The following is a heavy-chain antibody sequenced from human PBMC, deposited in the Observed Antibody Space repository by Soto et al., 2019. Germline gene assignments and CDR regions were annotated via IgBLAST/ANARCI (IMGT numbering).Heavy chain of an antibody. D-gene: IGHD5-12*01. Sequence: ASVKVCCKASGGTFSSYAISWVRQAPGQGLEWMGGVIPIFGTANYAQKFQGRVTITADESTSTAYMELSSLRSEDTAVYYCARGLRGYSGYGGLGGMDVWGQGTTVTVSS. CDR1: GGTFSSYA. CDR2: VIPIFGTA. CDR3: ARGLRGYSGYGGLGGMDV. J-gene: IGHJ6*02. V-gene: IGHV1-69*13.